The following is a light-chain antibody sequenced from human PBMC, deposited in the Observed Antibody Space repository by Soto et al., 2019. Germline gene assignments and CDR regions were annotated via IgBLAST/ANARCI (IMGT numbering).Light chain of an antibody. CDR1: SSNIGNNY. CDR2: ENN. Sequence: QSVLTQPPSVSAAPGQKVTISCSGSSSNIGNNYVSWYQQLPGTAPKLLIYENNKRPSGTPDRFSGSKSGTSATLGITGLQTGDEAEYYCGTWDSSLSAWVFGGGTKLTVL. CDR3: GTWDSSLSAWV. J-gene: IGLJ3*02. V-gene: IGLV1-51*02.